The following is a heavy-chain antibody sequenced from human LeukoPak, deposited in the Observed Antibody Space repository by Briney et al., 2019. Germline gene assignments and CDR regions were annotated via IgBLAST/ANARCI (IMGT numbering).Heavy chain of an antibody. CDR1: GFTFSSYA. D-gene: IGHD3-22*01. J-gene: IGHJ3*02. V-gene: IGHV3-23*01. Sequence: PGGSLRLSCAASGFTFSSYAMSWVRQAPGKGLEWISAISGSGGSTYYADSVKGRFTISRDNSKNTLYLQMNSLRAEDTTVYYCARGRDSSGYYAFDIWGQGTMVTVSS. CDR3: ARGRDSSGYYAFDI. CDR2: ISGSGGST.